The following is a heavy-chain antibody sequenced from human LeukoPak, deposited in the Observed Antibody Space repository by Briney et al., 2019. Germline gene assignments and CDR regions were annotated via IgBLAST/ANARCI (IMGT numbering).Heavy chain of an antibody. CDR3: ARGDRAHYMDV. CDR1: GYTFTGYY. J-gene: IGHJ6*03. Sequence: ASVKVSCKASGYTFTGYYMHWVRQAPGQGLEWMGRINHNSGGTNYAQKFQGRVTMTRDTSISTAYMELSRLRSDDTAVYYCARGDRAHYMDVWGKGTTVTVSS. V-gene: IGHV1-2*06. D-gene: IGHD1-14*01. CDR2: INHNSGGT.